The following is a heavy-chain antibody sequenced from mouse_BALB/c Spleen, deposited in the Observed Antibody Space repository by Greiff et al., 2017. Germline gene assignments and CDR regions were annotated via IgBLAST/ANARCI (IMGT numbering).Heavy chain of an antibody. D-gene: IGHD1-2*01. J-gene: IGHJ3*01. Sequence: QVQLKESGPGLVAPSQSLSITCTVSGFSLTSYGVHWVRQPPGKGLEWLGVIWAGGSTNYNSALMSRLSISKDNSKSQVFLKMNSLQTDDTAMYYCAREGHYYGFAYWGQGTLVTVSA. CDR3: AREGHYYGFAY. V-gene: IGHV2-9*02. CDR2: IWAGGST. CDR1: GFSLTSYG.